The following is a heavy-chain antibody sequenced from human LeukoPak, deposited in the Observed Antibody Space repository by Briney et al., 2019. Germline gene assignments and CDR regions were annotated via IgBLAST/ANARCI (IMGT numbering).Heavy chain of an antibody. D-gene: IGHD3-10*02. CDR2: INYNEGGT. CDR3: AELGITMIGGV. CDR1: GFTLRTYS. V-gene: IGHV3-64*01. J-gene: IGHJ6*04. Sequence: AGGSLRLSCAASGFTLRTYSMHWVRQAPGRGLEYVSAINYNEGGTYYANSVKGRFTISRDNAKNSLYLQMNSLRAEDTAVYYCAELGITMIGGVWGKGTTVTISS.